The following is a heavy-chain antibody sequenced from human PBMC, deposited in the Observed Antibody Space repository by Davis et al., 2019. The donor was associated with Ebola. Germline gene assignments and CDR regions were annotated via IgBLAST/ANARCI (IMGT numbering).Heavy chain of an antibody. V-gene: IGHV3-9*01. J-gene: IGHJ6*02. Sequence: SLKISCAASGFTFDDYAMHWVRQAPEKGLEWVSGISWNSGSIGYADSVKGRFTISRDNSKNSLYLQMNSLRTEDTALYYCAKDLSTCRDGYTCGMDVWGQGTTVTVSS. CDR1: GFTFDDYA. D-gene: IGHD5-24*01. CDR3: AKDLSTCRDGYTCGMDV. CDR2: ISWNSGSI.